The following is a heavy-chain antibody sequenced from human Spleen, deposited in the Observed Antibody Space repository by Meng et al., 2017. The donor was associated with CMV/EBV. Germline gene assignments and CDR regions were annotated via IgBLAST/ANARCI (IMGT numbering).Heavy chain of an antibody. V-gene: IGHV1-2*02. J-gene: IGHJ4*02. Sequence: ASVKVSCKASGYTFTGYYMHWVRQAPGQGLEWMGWINPNSGGTNYAQKFQGRVTMTTDTSTSTAYMELRSLRSDDTAVYYCARGPRAYYYFWSGYHPLDYWGQGTPVTVSS. CDR2: INPNSGGT. CDR3: ARGPRAYYYFWSGYHPLDY. D-gene: IGHD3-3*01. CDR1: GYTFTGYY.